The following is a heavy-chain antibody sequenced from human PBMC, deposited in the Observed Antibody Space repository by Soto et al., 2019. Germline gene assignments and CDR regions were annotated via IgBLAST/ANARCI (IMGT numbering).Heavy chain of an antibody. Sequence: SETLSLTCTVSGGSISSGDYYWSWIRQPPGKGLEWIGHIYNSGSTYSNPSLKSRVTISVDTSKNQFSLKLSSVTAADTAVYYCARVPYGYKVDYYRHGTPVPASS. CDR3: ARVPYGYKVDY. V-gene: IGHV4-30-4*01. CDR1: GGSISSGDYY. CDR2: IYNSGST. J-gene: IGHJ4*01. D-gene: IGHD5-18*01.